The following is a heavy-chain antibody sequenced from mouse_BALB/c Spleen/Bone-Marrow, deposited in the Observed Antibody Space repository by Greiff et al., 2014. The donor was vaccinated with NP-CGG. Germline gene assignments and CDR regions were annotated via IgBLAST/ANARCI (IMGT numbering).Heavy chain of an antibody. J-gene: IGHJ4*01. Sequence: QVQLKESGAELAKPGASVKMSCKASGYTFTSYWLHWVKQGPGQGLEWMGYINPSTGYTEYNHKFKDKATLTADKSSSTAYMHLSSLTSEDSAVYYCARQITTVDYAMDYWGQGTSVTVSS. CDR1: GYTFTSYW. V-gene: IGHV1-7*01. CDR3: ARQITTVDYAMDY. CDR2: INPSTGYT. D-gene: IGHD1-1*01.